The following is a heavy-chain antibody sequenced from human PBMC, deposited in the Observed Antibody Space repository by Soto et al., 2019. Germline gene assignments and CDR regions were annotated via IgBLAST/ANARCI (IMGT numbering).Heavy chain of an antibody. Sequence: GGSLRLSCAASGFILSPYGIHWVRQAPGKGLEWVALIRNDGSDKYYAESVKGRFTIYRDNSKNTVYLQMNSLRAEDTALYFCARAPRMAPFDIWGQGTMVTVSS. V-gene: IGHV3-33*01. CDR3: ARAPRMAPFDI. CDR1: GFILSPYG. J-gene: IGHJ3*02. CDR2: IRNDGSDK.